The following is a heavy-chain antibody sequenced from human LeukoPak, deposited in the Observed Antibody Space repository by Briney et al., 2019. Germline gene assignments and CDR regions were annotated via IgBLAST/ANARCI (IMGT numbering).Heavy chain of an antibody. CDR2: LSSSSTYI. CDR3: ARVRRRSSAYDYSDY. J-gene: IGHJ4*02. V-gene: IGHV3-21*06. D-gene: IGHD5-12*01. Sequence: GSLRLSCAASGFTFSGYSMNWVRQAPGKGLEWVSALSSSSTYIYYVDSVKGRFTVSRDNAKNSLYLQMNSLRAEDTAIYFCARVRRRSSAYDYSDYWGQGTLVTVSA. CDR1: GFTFSGYS.